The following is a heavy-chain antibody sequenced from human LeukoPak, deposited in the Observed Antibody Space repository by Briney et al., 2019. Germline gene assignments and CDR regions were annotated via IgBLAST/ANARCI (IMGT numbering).Heavy chain of an antibody. CDR3: ARGRGYYGSGRGYWYFDL. CDR1: GGSSSGYY. V-gene: IGHV4-34*01. J-gene: IGHJ2*01. D-gene: IGHD3-10*01. CDR2: INHRGST. Sequence: SETLSLTCAVYGGSSSGYYWSWIRQPPGKGLEWIGEINHRGSTNYNPSLKSRVTISVDTSKNQFSLKLSSVTAADTAVYYCARGRGYYGSGRGYWYFDLWGRGTLVTVSS.